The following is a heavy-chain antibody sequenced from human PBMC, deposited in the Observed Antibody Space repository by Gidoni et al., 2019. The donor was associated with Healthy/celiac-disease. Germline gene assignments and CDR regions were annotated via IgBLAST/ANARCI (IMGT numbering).Heavy chain of an antibody. CDR3: ARDGGYCSGGSCYPYYFDY. Sequence: QVQLVESGGGVAQPGRSLRLSCAASGFTFSSYGMHWGRQAPGKGLEWVAVIWYDGSNKYYADSVKGRFTISRDNSKNTLYLQMNSLRAEDTAVYYCARDGGYCSGGSCYPYYFDYWGQGTLVTVSS. CDR1: GFTFSSYG. CDR2: IWYDGSNK. J-gene: IGHJ4*02. D-gene: IGHD2-15*01. V-gene: IGHV3-33*01.